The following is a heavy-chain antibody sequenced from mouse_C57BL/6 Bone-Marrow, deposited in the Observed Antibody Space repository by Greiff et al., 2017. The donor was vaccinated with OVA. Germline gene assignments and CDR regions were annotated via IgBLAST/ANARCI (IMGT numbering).Heavy chain of an antibody. CDR1: GYSFTGYY. CDR3: ASPRDCYFDV. Sequence: VQLQQSGPELVKPGASVKISCKASGYSFTGYYMNWVKQSPEKSLEWIGEINPSTGGTTYNQKFKAKATLTVDKSSSTAYMQLKSLTSEDSAVYYCASPRDCYFDVWGTGTTVTVSS. CDR2: INPSTGGT. J-gene: IGHJ1*03. V-gene: IGHV1-42*01.